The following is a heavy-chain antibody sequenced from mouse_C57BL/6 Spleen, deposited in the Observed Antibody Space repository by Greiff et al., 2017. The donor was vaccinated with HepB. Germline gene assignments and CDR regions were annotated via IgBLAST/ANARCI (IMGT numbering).Heavy chain of an antibody. V-gene: IGHV5-4*03. D-gene: IGHD4-1*01. CDR1: GFTFSSYA. Sequence: DVMLVESGGGLVKPGGSLKLSCAASGFTFSSYAMSWVRQTPEKRLEWVATISDGGSYTYYPDNVKGRFTISRDNAKNNLYLQMSHLKSEDTAMYYCARNWDDFDYWGQGTTLTVSS. CDR2: ISDGGSYT. CDR3: ARNWDDFDY. J-gene: IGHJ2*01.